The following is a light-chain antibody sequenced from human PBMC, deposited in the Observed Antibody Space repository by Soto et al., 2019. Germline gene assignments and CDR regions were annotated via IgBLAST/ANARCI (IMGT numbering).Light chain of an antibody. V-gene: IGLV4-69*02. CDR1: SGHSSDA. Sequence: QLVLTQSPSASASLGASVRLTCTLSSGHSSDAIAWHQQQPEKGPRFLMKVNSDGSHTKGAGIPDRFSGSRSGVERYLTISSLQSEDEADYYCQTWGTGIQVFGGGTKLTVL. CDR2: VNSDGSH. CDR3: QTWGTGIQV. J-gene: IGLJ2*01.